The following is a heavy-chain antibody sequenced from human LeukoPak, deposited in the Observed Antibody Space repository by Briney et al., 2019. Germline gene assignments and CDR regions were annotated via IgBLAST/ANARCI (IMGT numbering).Heavy chain of an antibody. CDR3: ARFEVGATPPYFDY. CDR2: INAGNGNT. J-gene: IGHJ4*02. V-gene: IGHV1-3*01. D-gene: IGHD1-26*01. Sequence: ASVKVSCKASGYTFTSYAMHWVRQAPGQRLEWMGWINAGNGNTKYSQKFQGRVTITRDTSASTAYMELSGLRSEDTAVYYCARFEVGATPPYFDYWGQGTLVTVSS. CDR1: GYTFTSYA.